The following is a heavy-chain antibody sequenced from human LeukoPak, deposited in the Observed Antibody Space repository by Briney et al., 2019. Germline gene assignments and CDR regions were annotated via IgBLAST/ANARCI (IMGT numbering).Heavy chain of an antibody. CDR3: ARVVVAATLPYNWFDP. CDR2: ISAYNGNT. D-gene: IGHD2-15*01. J-gene: IGHJ5*02. CDR1: GYTFTSYG. Sequence: ASVKVSCTASGYTFTSYGISWVRQAPGQGLEWMGWISAYNGNTNYAQKPQGRVTMTTDTSTSTAYMELRSLRSDDTAVYYCARVVVAATLPYNWFDPWGQGTLVTVSS. V-gene: IGHV1-18*01.